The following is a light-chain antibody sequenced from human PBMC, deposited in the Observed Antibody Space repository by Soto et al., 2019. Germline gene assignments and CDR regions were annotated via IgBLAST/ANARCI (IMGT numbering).Light chain of an antibody. CDR3: QQYHSWPPRT. Sequence: EIVMTQSPTILSVSAGERATLSCMASQSVSSNLAWYQQKPGQAPRLLIYGVYTRAPGIPARFSGSGSGTEFTLTISSLQSEDFAVYYCQQYHSWPPRTFGQGTKVDIK. CDR1: QSVSSN. J-gene: IGKJ1*01. V-gene: IGKV3D-15*01. CDR2: GVY.